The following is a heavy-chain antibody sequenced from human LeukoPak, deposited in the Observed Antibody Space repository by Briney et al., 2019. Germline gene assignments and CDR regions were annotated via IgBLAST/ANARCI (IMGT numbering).Heavy chain of an antibody. Sequence: GGSLRLSCAASGLTVSSNHMSWVRQAPGKGLEWVLVIYTGGSTDYADSVKGRFTISRDNSKNTLYLQMNSLRAKDTAVYYCARGARAATGYYYYYMDVWGKGTTVTVSS. J-gene: IGHJ6*03. V-gene: IGHV3-53*01. CDR2: IYTGGST. CDR3: ARGARAATGYYYYYMDV. D-gene: IGHD2-15*01. CDR1: GLTVSSNH.